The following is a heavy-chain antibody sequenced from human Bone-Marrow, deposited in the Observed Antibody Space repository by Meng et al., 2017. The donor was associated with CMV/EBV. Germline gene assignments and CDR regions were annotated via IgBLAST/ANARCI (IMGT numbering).Heavy chain of an antibody. CDR1: YILPRYY. Sequence: YILPRYYIHWVRQAPGQGLEWMGIINPSGSRTNYAQMFQGRVTMTTDTSTSTAYMELRSLRSDDTAVYYCARSLCSSTSCYTEDFDYWGQGTLVTVSS. V-gene: IGHV1-46*01. CDR2: INPSGSRT. CDR3: ARSLCSSTSCYTEDFDY. D-gene: IGHD2-2*02. J-gene: IGHJ4*02.